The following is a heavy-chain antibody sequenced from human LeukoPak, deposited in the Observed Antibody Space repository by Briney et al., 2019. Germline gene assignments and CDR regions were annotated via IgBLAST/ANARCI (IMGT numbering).Heavy chain of an antibody. J-gene: IGHJ1*01. V-gene: IGHV3-23*01. Sequence: PGGSLRLSCAASRFIFDDYAVHCVRQAPGKGLEWVSAISGSGGSTYYADSAKGRFTISRDNSKNTLYLQMNSLRAEDTAVYYCAKDLRYSSSSVYFQHWGQGTLVTVSS. CDR1: RFIFDDYA. CDR2: ISGSGGST. D-gene: IGHD6-6*01. CDR3: AKDLRYSSSSVYFQH.